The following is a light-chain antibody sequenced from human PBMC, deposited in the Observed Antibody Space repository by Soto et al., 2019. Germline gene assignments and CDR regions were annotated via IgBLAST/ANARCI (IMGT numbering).Light chain of an antibody. Sequence: ELLLTQSPGTQSLSPGERATLSCRASQSVSSSYLAWYQQKPGQAPRLPIYGASSRATGIPDRFSGSGSGTDFTLTISRLEPEDFAVYYCQQYGSSLWTFGQGTKVDI. CDR1: QSVSSSY. CDR3: QQYGSSLWT. V-gene: IGKV3-20*01. CDR2: GAS. J-gene: IGKJ1*01.